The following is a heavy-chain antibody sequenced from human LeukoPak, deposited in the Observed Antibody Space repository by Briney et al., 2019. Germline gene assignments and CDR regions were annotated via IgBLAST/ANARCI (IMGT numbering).Heavy chain of an antibody. CDR3: ARDLAGSIDY. CDR1: GFTFSRFL. D-gene: IGHD6-19*01. CDR2: TSNDGRTT. Sequence: GGSLRLSCAASGFTFSRFLMHWVRQAPGKGLVWVSLTSNDGRTTRYADSVKGRFTISRDNAKNTLYLEINSLRAEDTAVYYCARDLAGSIDYWGQGTLVTVSS. J-gene: IGHJ4*02. V-gene: IGHV3-74*01.